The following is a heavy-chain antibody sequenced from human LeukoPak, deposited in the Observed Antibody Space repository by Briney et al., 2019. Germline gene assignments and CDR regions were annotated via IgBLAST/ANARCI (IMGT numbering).Heavy chain of an antibody. CDR1: GYTFTGYY. J-gene: IGHJ2*01. CDR2: INPNSGGT. V-gene: IGHV1-2*02. D-gene: IGHD6-6*01. Sequence: ASVRVSCKASGYTFTGYYMHWVRQAPGQGLEWMGWINPNSGGTNYAQKFQGRVTMTRDTSISTAYMELSRLRSDDTAVYYCARSREYSSPHFDLWGRGTLVTVSS. CDR3: ARSREYSSPHFDL.